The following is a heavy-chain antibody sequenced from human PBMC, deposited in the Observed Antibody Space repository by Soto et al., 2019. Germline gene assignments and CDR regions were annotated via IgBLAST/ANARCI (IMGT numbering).Heavy chain of an antibody. V-gene: IGHV1-2*02. Sequence: QVQLVQSGGETKKPGASVRVSCKTSGYTFTYFYIHWVRLAPGQGLEWMGWINPKNGGTSHAQKFPGRVTMNRETSSSTVYMELNSLTSDDRGIYYCARRDSGGSFDFWGQGTLVTVSS. J-gene: IGHJ4*02. D-gene: IGHD2-15*01. CDR1: GYTFTYFY. CDR2: INPKNGGT. CDR3: ARRDSGGSFDF.